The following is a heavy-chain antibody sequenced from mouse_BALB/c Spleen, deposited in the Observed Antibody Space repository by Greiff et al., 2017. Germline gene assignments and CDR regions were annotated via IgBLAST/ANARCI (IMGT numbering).Heavy chain of an antibody. V-gene: IGHV3-6*02. J-gene: IGHJ1*01. CDR2: ISYDGSN. Sequence: DVKLVESGPGLVKPSQSLSLTCSVTGYSITSGYYWNWIRQFPGNKLEWMGYISYDGSNNYNPSLKNRISITRDTSKNQFFLKLNSVTTEDTATYYCASYYGNYWYFDVWGAGTTVTVSS. D-gene: IGHD2-1*01. CDR1: GYSITSGYY. CDR3: ASYYGNYWYFDV.